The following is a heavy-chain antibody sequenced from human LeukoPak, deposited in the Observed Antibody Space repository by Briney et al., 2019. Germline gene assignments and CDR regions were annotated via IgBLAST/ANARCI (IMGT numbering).Heavy chain of an antibody. V-gene: IGHV5-51*01. CDR1: GYNFANYW. D-gene: IGHD5-18*01. Sequence: GESLKISCKGSGYNFANYWIGWVRQMPGKGLEWMGIINPGDFDTRYNPSFQGQVTISADKSISTAYLQWSSLKASDTAMYYCARHTAMASYFDYWGQGTLVTVSS. CDR3: ARHTAMASYFDY. J-gene: IGHJ4*02. CDR2: INPGDFDT.